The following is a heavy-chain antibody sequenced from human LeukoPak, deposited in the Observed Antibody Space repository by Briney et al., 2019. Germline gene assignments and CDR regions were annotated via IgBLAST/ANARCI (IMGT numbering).Heavy chain of an antibody. CDR3: ARRRSGYCSGGSCYSGTPVDWFDP. CDR2: IYYSGST. V-gene: IGHV4-59*08. Sequence: SETLSLTCTVSGGSISSCYWRWIRQPPGKGLEWIGYIYYSGSTNYNPSLKSRVTISVDTSKNQFSLKLSSVTAADTAVYYCARRRSGYCSGGSCYSGTPVDWFDPWGQRTLVTVSS. CDR1: GGSISSCY. D-gene: IGHD2-15*01. J-gene: IGHJ5*02.